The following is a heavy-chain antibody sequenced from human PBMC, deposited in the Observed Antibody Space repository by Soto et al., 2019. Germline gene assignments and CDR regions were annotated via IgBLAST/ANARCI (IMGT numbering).Heavy chain of an antibody. J-gene: IGHJ6*02. CDR3: ARVLRFLEWLPHYGMGV. CDR1: GGSISSGDYY. D-gene: IGHD3-3*01. CDR2: IYYSGST. V-gene: IGHV4-30-4*01. Sequence: PSETLSLTCTVSGGSISSGDYYWSWIRQPPGKGLEWIGYIYYSGSTYYNPSLKSRVTISVDTSKNQFSLKLSSVTAADTAVYYCARVLRFLEWLPHYGMGVWGQGTTVTVSS.